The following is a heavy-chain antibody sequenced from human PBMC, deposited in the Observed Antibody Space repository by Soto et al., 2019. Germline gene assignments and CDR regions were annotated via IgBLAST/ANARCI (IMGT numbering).Heavy chain of an antibody. J-gene: IGHJ3*02. D-gene: IGHD3-9*01. Sequence: QITLKESGPPLVKPTQTLTLTCTFSGFSLSTSGVGVGWIRQPPGKALEWLALIYWDDDKRYSPSLKSRLTIPKDTSKNQVHLTMTNMDPVDTATYYCAHSYFDWVLLKAFDIWGQGTMVTVSS. CDR1: GFSLSTSGVG. V-gene: IGHV2-5*02. CDR3: AHSYFDWVLLKAFDI. CDR2: IYWDDDK.